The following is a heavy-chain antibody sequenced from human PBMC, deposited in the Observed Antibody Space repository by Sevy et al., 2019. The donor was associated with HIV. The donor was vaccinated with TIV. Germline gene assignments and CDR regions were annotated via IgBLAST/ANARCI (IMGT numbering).Heavy chain of an antibody. CDR2: LSSSSYYI. CDR3: ATGGCISTSCYLFDY. Sequence: GGSLRLTCAASGFTFSDYSVNWVRLAPGKGLEWVSSLSSSSYYIDYADSVNGRFTISRDNAKNSLYLQMNSLRAEDTAVYYCATGGCISTSCYLFDYWGLGTLVTVSS. V-gene: IGHV3-21*01. CDR1: GFTFSDYS. J-gene: IGHJ4*02. D-gene: IGHD2-2*01.